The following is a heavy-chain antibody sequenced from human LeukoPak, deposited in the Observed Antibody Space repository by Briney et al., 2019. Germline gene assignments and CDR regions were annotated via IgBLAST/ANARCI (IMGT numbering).Heavy chain of an antibody. D-gene: IGHD2-21*02. Sequence: SVKVSCKASGGTFSSYAISWVRQAPGQGLEWMGGIIPIFGTANYAQKFQGRVTITADKSTSTAYMELSSLRSEDTAVYYCARDKYEDCYHLGCDYYYYVDVWGKGTTVTVSS. J-gene: IGHJ6*03. CDR2: IIPIFGTA. V-gene: IGHV1-69*06. CDR3: ARDKYEDCYHLGCDYYYYVDV. CDR1: GGTFSSYA.